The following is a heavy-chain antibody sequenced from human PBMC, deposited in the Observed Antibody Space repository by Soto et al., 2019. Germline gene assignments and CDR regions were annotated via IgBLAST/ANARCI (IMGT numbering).Heavy chain of an antibody. Sequence: QVQLVQSGAEVKKPGSSVKVSCKASGGTFSSYAISWVRQAPGQGLEWMGGIIPIFGTANYAQKFQGRVTITADESKSTAYMELSSLRSEDTAVYYCARERSDIVLVPAASFDAFDIWGQGTMVTVSS. CDR2: IIPIFGTA. CDR1: GGTFSSYA. CDR3: ARERSDIVLVPAASFDAFDI. J-gene: IGHJ3*02. D-gene: IGHD2-2*01. V-gene: IGHV1-69*12.